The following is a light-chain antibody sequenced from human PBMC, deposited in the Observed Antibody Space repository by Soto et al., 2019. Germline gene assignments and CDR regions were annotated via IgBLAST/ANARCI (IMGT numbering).Light chain of an antibody. CDR2: DGY. V-gene: IGKV1-5*01. Sequence: DIQMVQSPSTLSASVGDRVTITCRASQTINSKLAWYQKKPGQAPKLLIFDGYNLESGVPSRFSGSGSGTEFTLSIGSLQPDDFATYYCQQYETYFRYTFGQGTKLDIK. J-gene: IGKJ2*01. CDR1: QTINSK. CDR3: QQYETYFRYT.